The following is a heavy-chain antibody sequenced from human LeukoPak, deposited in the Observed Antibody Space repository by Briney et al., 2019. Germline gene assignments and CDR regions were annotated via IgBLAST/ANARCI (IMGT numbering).Heavy chain of an antibody. J-gene: IGHJ6*02. Sequence: KSSETLSLTCAVSGGSISSSNWWSWVRQPPGKGLEWIGEIYHSGSTNYNPSLKSRVTISVDKSKNQFSLKLSSVTAAYTAVYYCARVVSGPYDFWSGYPYYYYGMDVWGQGTTVTVSS. CDR1: GGSISSSNW. CDR2: IYHSGST. CDR3: ARVVSGPYDFWSGYPYYYYGMDV. D-gene: IGHD3-3*01. V-gene: IGHV4-4*02.